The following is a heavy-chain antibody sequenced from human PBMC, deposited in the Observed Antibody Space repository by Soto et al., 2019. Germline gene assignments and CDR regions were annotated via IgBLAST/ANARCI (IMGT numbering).Heavy chain of an antibody. D-gene: IGHD2-15*01. J-gene: IGHJ4*01. V-gene: IGHV3-23*01. CDR1: GVTFSSYA. CDR2: ISGSGSTI. CDR3: ARDCRGSSCYSSGFDY. Sequence: GGSLRLSCAASGVTFSSYAVSWVRQAPGKGPEWMSSISGSGSTIYYADSVKGRFTISRDNSKNPLYLQMNSLRAKDTALYYCARDCRGSSCYSSGFDYWG.